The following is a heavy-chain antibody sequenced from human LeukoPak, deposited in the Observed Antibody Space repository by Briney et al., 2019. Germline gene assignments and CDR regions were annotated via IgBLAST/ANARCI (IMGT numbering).Heavy chain of an antibody. CDR2: INHSGIT. V-gene: IGHV4-34*01. CDR3: ARALRYQLLSGVFDY. Sequence: SETLSLTCAVYGGSFSGYYWSWIRQPPRKGLEGIGEINHSGITNCNPSLKSRVTISVDTSKNQFSLKLSSVTAADTAVYYCARALRYQLLSGVFDYWGQGTLVTVSS. D-gene: IGHD2-2*01. CDR1: GGSFSGYY. J-gene: IGHJ4*02.